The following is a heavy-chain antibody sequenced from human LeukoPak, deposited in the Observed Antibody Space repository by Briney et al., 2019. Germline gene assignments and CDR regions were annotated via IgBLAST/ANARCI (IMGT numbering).Heavy chain of an antibody. CDR2: IIPIFGTA. CDR3: AIPSRNVRELIVNWNTNRAFDY. CDR1: GGTFSSYA. J-gene: IGHJ4*02. D-gene: IGHD1-1*01. Sequence: SVKVSCKASGGTFSSYAISWVRQAPGQGLEWMGGIIPIFGTANYAQKFQGRVTITADESTSTAYMELSSLRSEDTAAYYCAIPSRNVRELIVNWNTNRAFDYWGQGTLVTVSS. V-gene: IGHV1-69*13.